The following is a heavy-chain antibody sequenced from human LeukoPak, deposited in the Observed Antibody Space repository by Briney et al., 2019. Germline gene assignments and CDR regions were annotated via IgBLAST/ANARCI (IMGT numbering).Heavy chain of an antibody. J-gene: IGHJ6*02. V-gene: IGHV1-18*01. Sequence: ASVKVSCKASGYTFTTYGISWVRQAPGQGLEWMGWVSGYNGNTNYAQKFQGRVTMTRDTSTSTVYMELSSLRSDDTSVYYCAREGYGSGRRLGMDVWGQGTTVTVSS. CDR3: AREGYGSGRRLGMDV. D-gene: IGHD3-10*01. CDR1: GYTFTTYG. CDR2: VSGYNGNT.